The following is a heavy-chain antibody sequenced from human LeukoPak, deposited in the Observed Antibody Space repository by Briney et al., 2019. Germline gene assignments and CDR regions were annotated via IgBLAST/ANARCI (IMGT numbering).Heavy chain of an antibody. CDR1: GGTFSSYA. D-gene: IGHD1-26*01. CDR3: ARAVGATKWFDP. J-gene: IGHJ5*02. V-gene: IGHV1-69*06. Sequence: ASVKVSCKASGGTFSSYAISWVRQAPGQGLEWMGGIIPIFGTANYAQKFQGRVTITADKSTSTAYMELSSLRSEDTAVYYCARAVGATKWFDPWGQGTLVTVSS. CDR2: IIPIFGTA.